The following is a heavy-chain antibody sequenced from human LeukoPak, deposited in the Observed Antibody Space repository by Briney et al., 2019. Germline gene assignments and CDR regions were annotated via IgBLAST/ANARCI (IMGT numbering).Heavy chain of an antibody. Sequence: GGSLRLSCAASEFSFSTSPMNWVRQAPGRGLEWISFINSDGSTVYYADSVKGRFTISRDNAKNSLFLQMNSLRAEDTAVYYCATSFDYWGQGTLVTVSS. V-gene: IGHV3-48*01. CDR3: ATSFDY. CDR2: INSDGSTV. CDR1: EFSFSTSP. J-gene: IGHJ4*02.